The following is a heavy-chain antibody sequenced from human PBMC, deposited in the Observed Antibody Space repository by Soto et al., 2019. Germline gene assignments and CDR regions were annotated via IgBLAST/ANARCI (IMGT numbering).Heavy chain of an antibody. CDR3: ARVNYYDSSGHPKNFDY. D-gene: IGHD3-22*01. CDR1: GFTFTRYS. CDR2: ISSTTNYI. V-gene: IGHV3-21*01. J-gene: IGHJ4*02. Sequence: GGSLRLSCAASGFTFTRYSMNWVRQAPGKGLEWVSSISSTTNYIYYADSMKGRFTVSRDNAKNTLYLQMNSLRAEDTAVYYCARVNYYDSSGHPKNFDYWGQGTLVTVSS.